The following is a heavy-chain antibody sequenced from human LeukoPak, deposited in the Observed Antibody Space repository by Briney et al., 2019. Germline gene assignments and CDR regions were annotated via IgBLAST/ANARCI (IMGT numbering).Heavy chain of an antibody. Sequence: GGSLRLSCAASGFTFSTYNMNWVRQAPGKGLEWVSHITSSSTNIYYADSVKGRFTISRDNAKNALSLQMNSLRDEDTAVYYCASSGSYRFDYWGQGTLVTVSS. CDR1: GFTFSTYN. J-gene: IGHJ4*02. CDR2: ITSSSTNI. D-gene: IGHD1-26*01. V-gene: IGHV3-48*02. CDR3: ASSGSYRFDY.